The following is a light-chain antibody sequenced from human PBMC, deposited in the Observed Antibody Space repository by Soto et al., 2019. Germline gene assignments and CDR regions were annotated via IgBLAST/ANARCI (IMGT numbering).Light chain of an antibody. CDR3: QSYDSSNQNVV. CDR1: SGSIASNY. J-gene: IGLJ2*01. Sequence: NFMLTQPHSVSESPGKTVTIPCTRSSGSIASNYVQWYRQRPGSAPTTVIYEDNQRPSGVPDRFSGSIDSSSNSASLTISGLKTEDEADYYCQSYDSSNQNVVFGGGTKVTVL. V-gene: IGLV6-57*04. CDR2: EDN.